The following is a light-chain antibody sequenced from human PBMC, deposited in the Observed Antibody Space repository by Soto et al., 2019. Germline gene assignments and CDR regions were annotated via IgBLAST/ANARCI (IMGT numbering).Light chain of an antibody. CDR1: QTVIDNY. J-gene: IGKJ3*01. CDR2: AAS. CDR3: QQYGSSLGIT. Sequence: EMVLTQSPGTLSLSPGDTATLSCRASQTVIDNYLAWYQQKPGQAPRLLIFAASVRATGIPDRFSGSGSGTDFTLTISRLEPEDFAVYYCQQYGSSLGITFGPGTKVDIK. V-gene: IGKV3-20*01.